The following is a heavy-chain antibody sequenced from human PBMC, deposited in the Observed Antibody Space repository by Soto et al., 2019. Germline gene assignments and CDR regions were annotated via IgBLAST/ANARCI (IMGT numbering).Heavy chain of an antibody. CDR1: GFTFSNAW. CDR3: TTEGLPTDGYCSGGSCYGRDYYYYYGMDV. J-gene: IGHJ6*02. D-gene: IGHD2-15*01. Sequence: GGSLRLSCAASGFTFSNAWMSWVRQAPGKGLEWVGRIKSKTDGGTTDYAAPVKGRFTISRDDSKNTLYLQMNSLKTEDTAVYYCTTEGLPTDGYCSGGSCYGRDYYYYYGMDVWGQGTTVTV. CDR2: IKSKTDGGTT. V-gene: IGHV3-15*01.